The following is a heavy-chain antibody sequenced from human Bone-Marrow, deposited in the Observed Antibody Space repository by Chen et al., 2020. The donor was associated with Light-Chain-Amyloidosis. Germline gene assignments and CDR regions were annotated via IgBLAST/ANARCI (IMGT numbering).Heavy chain of an antibody. J-gene: IGHJ4*02. D-gene: IGHD5-12*01. Sequence: EVRLEQSGPEVKKPGESLKISCKGPGYTFPNYWIGWVRQMPGKGLEWMGVIYPDDSDARYSPSFEGQVTISADKSITTAYLQWRSLKASDTAMYYCARRRDGYNFDYWGQGTLVTVSS. CDR2: IYPDDSDA. CDR3: ARRRDGYNFDY. V-gene: IGHV5-51*01. CDR1: GYTFPNYW.